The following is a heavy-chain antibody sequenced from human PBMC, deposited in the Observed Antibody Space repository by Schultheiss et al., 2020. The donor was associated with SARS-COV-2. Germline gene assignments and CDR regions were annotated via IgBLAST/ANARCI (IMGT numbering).Heavy chain of an antibody. V-gene: IGHV3-64D*06. CDR2: ISSNGGST. CDR3: ARSPQSYGMDV. Sequence: GESLKISCAASGFTVSSNYMSWVRQAPGKGLEYVSAISSNGGSTYYADSVKGRFTISRDNSKNTLYLQMSSLRAEDTAVYYCARSPQSYGMDVWGQGTTVTVSS. CDR1: GFTVSSNY. J-gene: IGHJ6*02.